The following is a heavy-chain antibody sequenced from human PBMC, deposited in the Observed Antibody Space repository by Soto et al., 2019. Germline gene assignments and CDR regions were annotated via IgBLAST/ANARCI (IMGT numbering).Heavy chain of an antibody. CDR1: GYTFTSYY. V-gene: IGHV1-46*01. J-gene: IGHJ6*02. D-gene: IGHD5-18*01. Sequence: QVQLVQSGAEVKKPGASVKASCKASGYTFTSYYIHWVRQAPGQGLEWMGIFNPTGVTASYAQKLQGRVTMTRDTSTGTAYMELGSLRSEDTAVYYCARGGRIVDTGIGYYYYHAMDVGGQGTTVTVS. CDR3: ARGGRIVDTGIGYYYYHAMDV. CDR2: FNPTGVTA.